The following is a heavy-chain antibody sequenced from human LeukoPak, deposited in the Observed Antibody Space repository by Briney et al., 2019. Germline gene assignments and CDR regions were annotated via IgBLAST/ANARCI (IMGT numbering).Heavy chain of an antibody. J-gene: IGHJ4*02. V-gene: IGHV3-30*18. CDR3: AKDGGCSSTSCSYFFDY. D-gene: IGHD2-2*01. CDR1: GFTFSSYG. Sequence: GSLRLSCAASGFTFSSYGMHWVRQAPGKGLEWVAVISYDGSNKYYADSVKGRFTISRDNSKNTLYLQMNSLRAEDTAVYYCAKDGGCSSTSCSYFFDYWGQGTLVTVSS. CDR2: ISYDGSNK.